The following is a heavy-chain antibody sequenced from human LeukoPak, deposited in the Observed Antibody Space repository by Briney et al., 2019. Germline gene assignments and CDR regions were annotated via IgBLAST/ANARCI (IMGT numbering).Heavy chain of an antibody. Sequence: GGSLRLSCAASGFTFSSYGMHWVRQAPGKGLEWVAVIWYDGSNKYYADSVKGRFTISRDNSKNTLYLQMNSLRAEDTAVYYCARDMGYCSGGSCRPKKTDAFDIRGQGTMVTVSS. CDR2: IWYDGSNK. V-gene: IGHV3-33*01. D-gene: IGHD2-15*01. CDR3: ARDMGYCSGGSCRPKKTDAFDI. CDR1: GFTFSSYG. J-gene: IGHJ3*02.